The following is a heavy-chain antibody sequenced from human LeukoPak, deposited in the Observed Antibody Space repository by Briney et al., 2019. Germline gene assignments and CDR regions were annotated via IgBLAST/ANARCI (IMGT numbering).Heavy chain of an antibody. CDR3: ALHYYYYYYYMDV. J-gene: IGHJ6*03. CDR1: GGSFSGYY. CDR2: INHSGST. V-gene: IGHV4-34*01. Sequence: PSETLSLTCAVYGGSFSGYYWSWIRQPPGKGLEWIGEINHSGSTNYNPSLKSRVTISVDTSKNQFSLKLSTVTAADTAVYYCALHYYYYYYYMDVWGKGTTVTVSS.